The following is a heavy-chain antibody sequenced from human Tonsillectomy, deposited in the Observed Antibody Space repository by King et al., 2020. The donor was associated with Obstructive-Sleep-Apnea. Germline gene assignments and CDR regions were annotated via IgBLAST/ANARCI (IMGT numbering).Heavy chain of an antibody. CDR3: ARLGWLQPFDY. V-gene: IGHV4-59*01. D-gene: IGHD5-24*01. CDR1: GGSIGSYY. Sequence: QLQESGPGLVKPSETLSLTCTVSGGSIGSYYWSWIRQTQGKGLEWIGYIYYSGSTKYNPSLKSRVTISVDTSKHQFSLKLNSVTAADTATYYCARLGWLQPFDYWGQGILVTVSS. CDR2: IYYSGST. J-gene: IGHJ4*02.